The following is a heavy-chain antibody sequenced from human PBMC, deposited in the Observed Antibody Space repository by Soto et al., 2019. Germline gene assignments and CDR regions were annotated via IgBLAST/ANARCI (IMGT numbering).Heavy chain of an antibody. CDR3: VKDNDSSGYYEPFDY. CDR2: IRSNGGST. J-gene: IGHJ4*02. CDR1: GFTFSSYA. Sequence: GGSLRLSCSASGFTFSSYAMHWVRQAPGKGLEYVSAIRSNGGSTYYADSVKGRFTISRDNSKNTLYLQMSSLRAEDTAVYYCVKDNDSSGYYEPFDYWGQGTLVTVSS. D-gene: IGHD3-22*01. V-gene: IGHV3-64D*06.